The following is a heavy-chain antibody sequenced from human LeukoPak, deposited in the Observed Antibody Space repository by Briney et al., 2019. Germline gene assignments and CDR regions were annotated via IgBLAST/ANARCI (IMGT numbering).Heavy chain of an antibody. CDR1: GYSINSGYY. Sequence: SETLSLTCTVSGYSINSGYYWGWIRQPPGKGLEWIGSIYHSGSTYYHPSLKSRVTISVDTSKNQFSLKLSSVTAADTAVYYCARDIPTGYYDYWGQGTLVTVSS. CDR2: IYHSGST. D-gene: IGHD3-9*01. J-gene: IGHJ4*02. V-gene: IGHV4-38-2*02. CDR3: ARDIPTGYYDY.